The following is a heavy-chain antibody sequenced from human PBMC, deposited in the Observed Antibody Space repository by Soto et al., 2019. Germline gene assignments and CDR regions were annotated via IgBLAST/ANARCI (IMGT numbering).Heavy chain of an antibody. D-gene: IGHD1-26*01. CDR3: ATRGVVGPIY. CDR2: VYHNGNT. V-gene: IGHV4-4*02. J-gene: IGHJ4*02. CDR1: DGSINNGDW. Sequence: VQLQESGTGLVEPSGTLSLTCNVYDGSINNGDWCTWVRQPPGKGLEWIGEVYHNGNTNYNASLKSRLTMSVDKSRNQFSLRLISVTAADTAVYYCATRGVVGPIYWGQGTLVTVSS.